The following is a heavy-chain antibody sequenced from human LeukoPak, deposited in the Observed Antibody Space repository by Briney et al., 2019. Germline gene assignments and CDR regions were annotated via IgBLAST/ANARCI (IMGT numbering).Heavy chain of an antibody. CDR1: GGSISSYY. V-gene: IGHV4-59*08. Sequence: PSETLSLTCTVSGGSISSYYWSWIRQPPGKGLEWIRYIYYSGSTNYNPSLKSRVTISVDTSKNQFSLKLSSVTAADTAVYYCATSMGFGEYTNWFDPWGQGTLVTVSS. CDR3: ATSMGFGEYTNWFDP. D-gene: IGHD3-10*01. CDR2: IYYSGST. J-gene: IGHJ5*02.